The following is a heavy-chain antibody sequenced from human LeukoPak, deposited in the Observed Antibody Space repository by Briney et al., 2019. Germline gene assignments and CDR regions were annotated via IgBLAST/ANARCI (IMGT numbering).Heavy chain of an antibody. Sequence: PGGSLRLSCAASGSTFSSYSMNWVRQAPGKGLEWVSSISSSSSYRYYADSVKGRFTISRDNAKNSLYLQMNNLRAEDTAVYYCARSWDIVVVPAATNWFDPWGQGTLVTVSS. V-gene: IGHV3-21*01. D-gene: IGHD2-2*01. CDR2: ISSSSSYR. CDR1: GSTFSSYS. CDR3: ARSWDIVVVPAATNWFDP. J-gene: IGHJ5*02.